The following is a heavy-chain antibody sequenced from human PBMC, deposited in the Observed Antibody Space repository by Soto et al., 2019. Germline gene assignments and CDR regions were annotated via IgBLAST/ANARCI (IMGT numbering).Heavy chain of an antibody. Sequence: GSLRLSCEAAAFTFGNYAMAWVRQAPGKGLELVSTISGSVGSKYYADYVKGRFTISRDNSMETLYLQMNTLRADDTAVYYCAKAKRSSGTYYFYXWGQGTLFTVSX. CDR3: AKAKRSSGTYYFYX. CDR1: AFTFGNYA. D-gene: IGHD6-19*01. CDR2: ISGSVGSK. V-gene: IGHV3-23*01. J-gene: IGHJ4*02.